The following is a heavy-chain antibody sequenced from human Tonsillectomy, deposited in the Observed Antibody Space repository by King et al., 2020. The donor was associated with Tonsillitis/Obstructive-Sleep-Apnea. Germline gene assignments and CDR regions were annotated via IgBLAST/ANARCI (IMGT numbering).Heavy chain of an antibody. Sequence: TLKESGPTLVKPTQTLTLTCTFSGFSLSTSGVGVGWIRQPPGKALEWLALISWDDDKRYSPSLKSRLTVNKYTSKNQVVLTMTNMDPVDTATYYCAHSIVVPAGIAHPGIYYWGQGTLFTVSP. CDR2: ISWDDDK. D-gene: IGHD2-2*02. J-gene: IGHJ4*02. CDR1: GFSLSTSGVG. CDR3: AHSIVVPAGIAHPGIYY. V-gene: IGHV2-5*02.